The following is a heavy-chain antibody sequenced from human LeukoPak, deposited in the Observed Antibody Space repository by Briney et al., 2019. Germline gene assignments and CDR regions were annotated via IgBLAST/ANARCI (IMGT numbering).Heavy chain of an antibody. D-gene: IGHD2-21*01. CDR3: ARSSRAIWWFDP. CDR1: GGSISSGSYY. CDR2: IYTSGST. Sequence: SETLSLTCTVSGGSISSGSYYWSWIRQPAGKGLEWIGRIYTSGSTNYNPSLKSRVTISVDTSKNQFSLKLSSVTAADTAVYYCARSSRAIWWFDPWGQGTLVTVSS. V-gene: IGHV4-61*02. J-gene: IGHJ5*02.